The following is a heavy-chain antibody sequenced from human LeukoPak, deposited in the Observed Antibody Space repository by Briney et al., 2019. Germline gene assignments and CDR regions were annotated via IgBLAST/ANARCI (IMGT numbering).Heavy chain of an antibody. D-gene: IGHD6-13*01. Sequence: GGSLRLSCAASGFTFSSYAMSWVRQAPGKGLEWVSAISGSGGTTNYADSVKGRFSISRDNSKNTLYLQMNSLRADDTAVYYCAKRIAAAAITYYFDYWGQGTLVTVSS. J-gene: IGHJ4*02. CDR1: GFTFSSYA. CDR3: AKRIAAAAITYYFDY. CDR2: ISGSGGTT. V-gene: IGHV3-23*01.